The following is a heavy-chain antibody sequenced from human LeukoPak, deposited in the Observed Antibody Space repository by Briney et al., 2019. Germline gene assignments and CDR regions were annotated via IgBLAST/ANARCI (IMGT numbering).Heavy chain of an antibody. CDR1: GGTFSSYA. CDR3: ARDVDRRATPFWYYMGV. J-gene: IGHJ6*03. Sequence: SVKVSCKASGGTFSSYAISWVRQAPGQGLEWMGGIIPIFGTANYAQKFQGRVTITADESTSTAYMELSSLRSEDTAVYYCARDVDRRATPFWYYMGVWGKGTTVTISS. V-gene: IGHV1-69*13. CDR2: IIPIFGTA. D-gene: IGHD5-12*01.